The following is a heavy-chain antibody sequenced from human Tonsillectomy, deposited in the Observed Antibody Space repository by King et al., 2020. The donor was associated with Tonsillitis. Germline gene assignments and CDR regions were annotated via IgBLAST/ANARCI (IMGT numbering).Heavy chain of an antibody. CDR1: GFTFSSYW. J-gene: IGHJ4*02. D-gene: IGHD5-12*01. Sequence: VQLVESGGGLVQPGGSLRLSCAASGFTFSSYWMHWVRQAPGKGRVWVSRINSDGSSTSYADSVKGRFTLSRDKAKNTLYLQMNSLRAEDTAVYYCARAPPPRGSLRYFDYWGQGTLVTVSS. CDR3: ARAPPPRGSLRYFDY. CDR2: INSDGSST. V-gene: IGHV3-74*01.